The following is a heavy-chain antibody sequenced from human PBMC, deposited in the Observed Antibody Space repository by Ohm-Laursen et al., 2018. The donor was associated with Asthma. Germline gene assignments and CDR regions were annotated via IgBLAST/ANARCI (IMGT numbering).Heavy chain of an antibody. J-gene: IGHJ1*01. CDR3: ARIGPEWELPGREYSLHH. CDR2: ISTASSFI. CDR1: GYTFSRYS. V-gene: IGHV3-21*01. Sequence: SLRLSCTASGYTFSRYSIHWVRQIPGKGLEWVASISTASSFIYYADSVRGRFTTSRDNARNSVYLQMNSLRAEDTALYYCARIGPEWELPGREYSLHHWDPGTQVTVSS. D-gene: IGHD1-26*01.